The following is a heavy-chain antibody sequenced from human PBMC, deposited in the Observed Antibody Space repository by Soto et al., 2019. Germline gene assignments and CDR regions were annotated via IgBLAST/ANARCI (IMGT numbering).Heavy chain of an antibody. D-gene: IGHD4-17*01. Sequence: ASVKVSCKASGYTFTSYGISWVRQAPGQGLEWMGWISAYNGNTNYAQKLQGRVTMTTDTSTSTAYMELRSLRSDDTAVYYCAREPDYGDYPYYYYGMDVWGQWTTVTVSS. CDR1: GYTFTSYG. V-gene: IGHV1-18*04. J-gene: IGHJ6*02. CDR2: ISAYNGNT. CDR3: AREPDYGDYPYYYYGMDV.